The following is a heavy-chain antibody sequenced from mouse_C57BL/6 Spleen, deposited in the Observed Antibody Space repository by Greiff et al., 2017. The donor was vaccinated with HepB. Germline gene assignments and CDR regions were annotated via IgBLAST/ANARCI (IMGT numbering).Heavy chain of an antibody. J-gene: IGHJ3*01. D-gene: IGHD2-1*01. CDR1: GYTFTSYW. V-gene: IGHV1-64*01. CDR2: IHPNSGST. CDR3: ARGIIYYGNPFAY. Sequence: VQLQQPGAELVKPGASVKLSCKASGYTFTSYWMHWVKQRPGQGLEWIGMIHPNSGSTNYNEKFKSKATLTVDKSSSTAYMQLSSLTSEDSAVYYCARGIIYYGNPFAYWGQGTLVTVSA.